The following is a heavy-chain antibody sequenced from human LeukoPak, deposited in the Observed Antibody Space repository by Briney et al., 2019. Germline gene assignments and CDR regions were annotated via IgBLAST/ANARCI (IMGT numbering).Heavy chain of an antibody. D-gene: IGHD3-22*01. CDR1: GFTFGSYW. CDR2: IKQDESEK. Sequence: GGSLRLSCAASGFTFGSYWMTWVRQAPGKGLEWVANIKQDESEKYYVDSVRGRFTISRDNAKNSLYLQMNSLRAEDTAVYYRARCNYYDSSGYPTSFENWGQGTLVTVSS. CDR3: ARCNYYDSSGYPTSFEN. V-gene: IGHV3-7*01. J-gene: IGHJ4*02.